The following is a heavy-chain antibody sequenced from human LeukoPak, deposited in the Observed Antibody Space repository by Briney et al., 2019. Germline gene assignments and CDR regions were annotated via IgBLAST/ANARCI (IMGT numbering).Heavy chain of an antibody. CDR3: ARVKSYYDSSGLDY. J-gene: IGHJ4*02. CDR2: MDPNSGNT. CDR1: GYTFTSYD. D-gene: IGHD3-22*01. V-gene: IGHV1-8*03. Sequence: ASVKVSCKASGYTFTSYDINWVRQATGQGLEWMGWMDPNSGNTGYAQKFQGRVTITRNTSISTAYMELSSLRSEDTAVYYCARVKSYYDSSGLDYWGQGTLVTVSS.